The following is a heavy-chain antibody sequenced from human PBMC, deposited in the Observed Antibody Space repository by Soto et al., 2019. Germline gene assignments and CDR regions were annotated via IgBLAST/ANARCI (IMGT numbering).Heavy chain of an antibody. CDR2: IRSKAYGGTT. CDR3: TSLGYDSSGYYGYYFDY. D-gene: IGHD3-22*01. J-gene: IGHJ4*02. CDR1: GFTFGDYA. Sequence: GGSLRLSCTASGFTFGDYAMSWFRQAPGKGLEWVGFIRSKAYGGTTEYAASVKGRFTISRDDSKSIAYLQMNSLKTEDTAVYYCTSLGYDSSGYYGYYFDYWGQGTLVTVSS. V-gene: IGHV3-49*03.